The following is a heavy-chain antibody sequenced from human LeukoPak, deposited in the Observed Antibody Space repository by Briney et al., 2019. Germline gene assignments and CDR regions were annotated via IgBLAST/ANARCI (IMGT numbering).Heavy chain of an antibody. D-gene: IGHD2-2*01. V-gene: IGHV3-30-3*01. CDR1: GFTFSSYA. Sequence: GGSLRLSCAASGFTFSSYAMHWVRQAPGKGLEWVAVVSYDGSNKYYADSVKGRFTISRDNSKNTLYLQMNSLRAEDTAVYYCASLDHCSSTSCYFLYYYYGMDVWGQGTTVTVSS. J-gene: IGHJ6*02. CDR3: ASLDHCSSTSCYFLYYYYGMDV. CDR2: VSYDGSNK.